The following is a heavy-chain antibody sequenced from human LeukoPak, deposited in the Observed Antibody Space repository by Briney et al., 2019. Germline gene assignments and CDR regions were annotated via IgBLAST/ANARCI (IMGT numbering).Heavy chain of an antibody. J-gene: IGHJ5*02. V-gene: IGHV4-39*01. Sequence: SETLSLTCTVSGGSISSSSYYWGWIRQPPGKGLEWIGSIYYSGSTYYNPSLESRGTISVDTSKNQFYLKLSSVTAANTAVDYGARHNGVIRQREYNWLDTWTQGTLASVSS. CDR1: GGSISSSSYY. CDR3: ARHNGVIRQREYNWLDT. CDR2: IYYSGST. D-gene: IGHD3-22*01.